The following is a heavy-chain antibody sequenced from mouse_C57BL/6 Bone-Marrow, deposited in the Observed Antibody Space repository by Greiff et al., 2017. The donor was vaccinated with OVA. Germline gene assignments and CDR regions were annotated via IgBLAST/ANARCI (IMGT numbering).Heavy chain of an antibody. D-gene: IGHD1-1*01. J-gene: IGHJ1*03. CDR2: IDPENGDT. V-gene: IGHV14-4*01. Sequence: EVHLVESGAELVRPGASVKLSCTASGFNIKDDYMHWVKQRPEQGLEWIGWIDPENGDTEYASKFQGKATITADTSSNTAYLQLSSLTSEDTAVYYGTSGYYGSSYWYFDVWGTGTTVTVSS. CDR1: GFNIKDDY. CDR3: TSGYYGSSYWYFDV.